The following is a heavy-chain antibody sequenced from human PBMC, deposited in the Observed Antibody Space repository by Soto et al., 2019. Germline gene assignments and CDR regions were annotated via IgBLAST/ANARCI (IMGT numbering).Heavy chain of an antibody. CDR2: IYATGTT. V-gene: IGHV4-4*07. J-gene: IGHJ5*02. Sequence: SETLSLTCTVSGASFSGFYWSWIRKSAGKGLEWIGRIYATGTTDYNPSLKSRVMMSVDTSKKQFSLKLKTVTAADTAVYYCVGKGTRALRDCFDPWGRAMSVTASS. CDR3: VGKGTRALRDCFDP. D-gene: IGHD1-1*01. CDR1: GASFSGFY.